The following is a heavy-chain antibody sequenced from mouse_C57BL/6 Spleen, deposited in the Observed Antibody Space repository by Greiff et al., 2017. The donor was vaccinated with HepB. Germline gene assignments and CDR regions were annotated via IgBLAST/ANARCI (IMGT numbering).Heavy chain of an antibody. CDR3: ARGDGREALGYFDV. Sequence: QVQLQQSGAELVKPGASVKISCKASGYAFSSYWMNWVKQRPGKGLEWIGQIYPGDGDTNYNGKFKGKATLTADKSSSTAFMQLSSLTSEDSAVYFCARGDGREALGYFDVWGTGTTVTVSS. J-gene: IGHJ1*03. CDR2: IYPGDGDT. D-gene: IGHD1-1*01. CDR1: GYAFSSYW. V-gene: IGHV1-80*01.